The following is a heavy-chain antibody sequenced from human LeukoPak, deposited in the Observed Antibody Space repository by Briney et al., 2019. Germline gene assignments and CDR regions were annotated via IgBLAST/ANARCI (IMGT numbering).Heavy chain of an antibody. CDR2: INSDGSST. D-gene: IGHD3-10*01. J-gene: IGHJ4*02. Sequence: GGSLRLSCAASGFTFSSYWMHWVRQAPGKGLVCVSRINSDGSSTSYADSVKGRFTISRDNAKNTLYLQMNSLRAEDTAVYYCARVSYYYGSGSYRPTAVYYFDYWGQGTLVTVSS. CDR1: GFTFSSYW. CDR3: ARVSYYYGSGSYRPTAVYYFDY. V-gene: IGHV3-74*01.